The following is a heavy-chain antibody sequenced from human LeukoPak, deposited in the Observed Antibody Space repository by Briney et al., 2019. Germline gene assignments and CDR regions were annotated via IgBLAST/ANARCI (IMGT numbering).Heavy chain of an antibody. CDR2: ISYDGTNN. CDR1: GFTFSTYA. CDR3: ARGRNLVATSGYFDY. V-gene: IGHV3-30-3*01. D-gene: IGHD5-12*01. J-gene: IGHJ4*02. Sequence: GGSLRLSCAASGFTFSTYAMHWVRQAPGKGLEWVATISYDGTNNYYADSVKGRFTISRDNSKSTLYLQMNSLRAEDTAVYYCARGRNLVATSGYFDYWGQGTLVTVSS.